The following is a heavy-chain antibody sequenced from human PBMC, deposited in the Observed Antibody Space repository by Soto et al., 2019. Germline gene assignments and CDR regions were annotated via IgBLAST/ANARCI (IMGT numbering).Heavy chain of an antibody. D-gene: IGHD4-17*01. V-gene: IGHV4-39*07. Sequence: SETLSLTCTVSGGSISSSSYYWGWIRQPPGKGLEWIGCIYYSGSTYYNPSLKSRVTISVDTSKNQFSLKLSSVTAADTAVYYCARVGDYGKHHDYWGQGTLVTVSS. J-gene: IGHJ4*02. CDR1: GGSISSSSYY. CDR2: IYYSGST. CDR3: ARVGDYGKHHDY.